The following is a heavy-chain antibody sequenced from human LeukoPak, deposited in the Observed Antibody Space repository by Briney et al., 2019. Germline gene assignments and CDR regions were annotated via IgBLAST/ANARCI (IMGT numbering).Heavy chain of an antibody. V-gene: IGHV3-30-3*01. D-gene: IGHD5-24*01. CDR3: ARAQDTYNSLYFDY. Sequence: GGSLTLSCAASGFTFSSYAMHWVRQAPGKGLEWVAVISYDGSNKYYADSVKGRFTISRDNSKNTLYLQMNTLRVEDTAVYYCARAQDTYNSLYFDYWGQGALVTVPS. J-gene: IGHJ4*02. CDR1: GFTFSSYA. CDR2: ISYDGSNK.